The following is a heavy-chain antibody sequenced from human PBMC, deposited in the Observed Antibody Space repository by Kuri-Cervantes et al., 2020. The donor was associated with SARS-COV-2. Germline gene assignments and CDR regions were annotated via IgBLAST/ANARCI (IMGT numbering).Heavy chain of an antibody. J-gene: IGHJ3*02. CDR1: GFTFTSSA. V-gene: IGHV1-58*02. CDR2: IVVGSGNT. CDR3: ARDSGDWNPDGLDI. Sequence: SVPVSCKASGFTFTSSAMQWVRQARGQRLEWIGWIVVGSGNTNYAQKFQERVTITRDMSTSTAYMELSSLRSEDTAIYYCARDSGDWNPDGLDIWGQGTMVTVSS. D-gene: IGHD1-1*01.